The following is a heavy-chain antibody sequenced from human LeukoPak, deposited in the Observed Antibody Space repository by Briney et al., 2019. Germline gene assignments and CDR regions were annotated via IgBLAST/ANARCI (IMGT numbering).Heavy chain of an antibody. CDR1: GFTFSSYA. D-gene: IGHD3-10*01. CDR2: ISGSGGST. J-gene: IGHJ4*02. V-gene: IGHV3-23*01. Sequence: GGSLRLSCAASGFTFSSYAMSWARQAPGKGLEWVSAISGSGGSTYYADSVKGRFTISRDNSKNTLYLQMNSLRAEDTAVYYCAKDLWFGELSHHYDYWGQGTLVTVSS. CDR3: AKDLWFGELSHHYDY.